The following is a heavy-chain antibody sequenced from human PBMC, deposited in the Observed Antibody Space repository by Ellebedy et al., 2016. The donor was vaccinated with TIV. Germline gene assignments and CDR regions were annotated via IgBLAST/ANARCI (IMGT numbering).Heavy chain of an antibody. J-gene: IGHJ5*02. V-gene: IGHV3-15*01. CDR3: TTDLLRLGELWTNSFDP. D-gene: IGHD3-16*01. Sequence: GESLKISXAASGFTFSNAWMSWVRQAPGKGLEWVGRIKSKTDGGTTDYAAPVKGRFTISRDDSKNTLYLQMNSLKTEDTAVYYCTTDLLRLGELWTNSFDPWGQGTLVTVSS. CDR2: IKSKTDGGTT. CDR1: GFTFSNAW.